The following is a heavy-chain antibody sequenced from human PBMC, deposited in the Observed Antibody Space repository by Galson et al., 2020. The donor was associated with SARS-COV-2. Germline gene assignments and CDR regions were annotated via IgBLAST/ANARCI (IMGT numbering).Heavy chain of an antibody. Sequence: GGSLRHSCAASGFTFTNYGMHWVRQAPGKGLEWVAVISYEGSKKYYEDSLKGRFTISRDSSKNTLYLQMSSLSAEDTAVYFCVKAADFFWFGASRSMDVWGQGTTVTVSS. D-gene: IGHD3-10*01. CDR3: VKAADFFWFGASRSMDV. J-gene: IGHJ6*02. CDR1: GFTFTNYG. CDR2: ISYEGSKK. V-gene: IGHV3-30*18.